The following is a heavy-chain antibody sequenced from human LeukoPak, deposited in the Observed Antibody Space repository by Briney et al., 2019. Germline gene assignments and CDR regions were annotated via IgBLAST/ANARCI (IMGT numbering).Heavy chain of an antibody. D-gene: IGHD5-12*01. V-gene: IGHV3-53*01. Sequence: PGGSLRLSCAASEFVLSSYSMSWVRQAPGKGLEWVSVIYSGGSTYYADSVKGRFTISRDNSKNTLYLQMNSLRAEDTAVYYCASLGILGGYPCFDYWGQGTLVTVSS. J-gene: IGHJ4*02. CDR3: ASLGILGGYPCFDY. CDR1: EFVLSSYS. CDR2: IYSGGST.